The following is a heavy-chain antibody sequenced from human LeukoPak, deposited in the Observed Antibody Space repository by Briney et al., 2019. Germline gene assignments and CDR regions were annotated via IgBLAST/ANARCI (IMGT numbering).Heavy chain of an antibody. CDR2: ISGSGGST. Sequence: GGSLRLSCAASGFTFSSYAMSWVRQAPGKGLEWVSAISGSGGSTYYADSVKGRFAISRDDSKNTLYLQMNSLRVEDTAVYYCAKDIQKTTYYDSSGYRPPFDYWGQGTLVTVSS. D-gene: IGHD3-22*01. V-gene: IGHV3-23*01. CDR1: GFTFSSYA. J-gene: IGHJ4*02. CDR3: AKDIQKTTYYDSSGYRPPFDY.